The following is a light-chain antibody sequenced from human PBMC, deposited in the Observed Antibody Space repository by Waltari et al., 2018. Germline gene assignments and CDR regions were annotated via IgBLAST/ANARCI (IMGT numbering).Light chain of an antibody. J-gene: IGKJ2*03. V-gene: IGKV1-5*03. Sequence: QLPHSPSTLSASLGSRFPITCRASQSVGTWLAWYQQKPGKAPNLLIYRASTLESGVPSRFSGSGSGTEFTLTISSLQPDDFATYYCQQYNSYSQSFGQGTKLEIK. CDR2: RAS. CDR1: QSVGTW. CDR3: QQYNSYSQS.